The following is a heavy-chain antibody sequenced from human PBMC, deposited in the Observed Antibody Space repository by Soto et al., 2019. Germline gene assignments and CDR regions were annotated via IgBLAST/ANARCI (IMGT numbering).Heavy chain of an antibody. J-gene: IGHJ4*02. V-gene: IGHV3-15*07. CDR3: TTAPSSGFYYVWDDY. D-gene: IGHD3-22*01. CDR2: IKTKADGGTT. Sequence: EVQLVESGGDLVKPGGSLRLSCAASGLTFSNAWMNWVRQAPGKGLEWVGRIKTKADGGTTDYAAPVKGRFTISRDDSKNTLYLQMNSLKTEDTAVYYCTTAPSSGFYYVWDDYWGQGTLVTVSS. CDR1: GLTFSNAW.